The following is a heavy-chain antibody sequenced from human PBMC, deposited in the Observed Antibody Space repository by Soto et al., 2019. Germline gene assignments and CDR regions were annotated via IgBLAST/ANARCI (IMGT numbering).Heavy chain of an antibody. CDR2: FTGNGGTT. CDR1: GFTFSDYA. V-gene: IGHV3-23*01. J-gene: IGHJ4*02. D-gene: IGHD2-15*01. Sequence: EVEVLESGGGAVQPGGSLRLACAASGFTFSDYAMNWVRQAPGKGLEWVSSFTGNGGTTYYADYVKGRFTIARDNSKNTRYLQMNSLRAEDTAVYYCATGRDGGSCCFCDYWGQGILVTVSS. CDR3: ATGRDGGSCCFCDY.